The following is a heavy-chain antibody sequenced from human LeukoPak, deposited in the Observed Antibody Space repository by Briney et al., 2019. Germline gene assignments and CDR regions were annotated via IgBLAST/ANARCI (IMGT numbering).Heavy chain of an antibody. CDR2: IIPILGIA. V-gene: IGHV1-69*04. D-gene: IGHD5-18*01. CDR3: ARRAAMVIGPKSYYFDY. J-gene: IGHJ4*02. Sequence: SVKVSCKASGGTFSSYAISWVRQAPGQGLEWMGRIIPILGIANYAQKFQGRVTITADKSTSTAYMELSSLRSEDTAVYYCARRAAMVIGPKSYYFDYWGQGTLVTVSS. CDR1: GGTFSSYA.